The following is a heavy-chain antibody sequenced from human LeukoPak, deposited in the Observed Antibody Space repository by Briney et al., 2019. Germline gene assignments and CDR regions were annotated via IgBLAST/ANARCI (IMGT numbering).Heavy chain of an antibody. V-gene: IGHV3-21*01. Sequence: GGSLRLSCAGAGFTFSSYSMNWVRQAPGKGLEWVSGITDNSDYLYYADSMKGRFTISRDNAKNSLYLQMNSLRAEDTAVYYCASGLPAAVEPTDYWGQGTLVTVSS. J-gene: IGHJ4*02. CDR2: ITDNSDYL. CDR1: GFTFSSYS. D-gene: IGHD2-2*01. CDR3: ASGLPAAVEPTDY.